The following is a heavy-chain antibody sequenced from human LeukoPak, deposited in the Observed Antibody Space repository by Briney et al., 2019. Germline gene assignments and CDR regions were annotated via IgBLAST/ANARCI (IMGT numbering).Heavy chain of an antibody. V-gene: IGHV1-69*05. D-gene: IGHD5-18*01. CDR1: GTTFNGYY. CDR3: ARRIMDAAMAEAFDI. J-gene: IGHJ3*02. CDR2: IIPIFGTA. Sequence: GASVKVSCKTSGTTFNGYYMHWVRLAPGQGLEWMGGIIPIFGTANYAQKFQGRVTITTDESTSTAYMELSSLRSEDTAVYYCARRIMDAAMAEAFDIWGQGTMVTVSP.